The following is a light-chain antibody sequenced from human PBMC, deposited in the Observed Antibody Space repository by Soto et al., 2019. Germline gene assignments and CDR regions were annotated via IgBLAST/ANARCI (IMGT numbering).Light chain of an antibody. CDR2: AAS. V-gene: IGKV1-39*01. CDR3: QQRYSTPRT. CDR1: QSISTY. Sequence: DIQMTQSPSSLSASVGDRVTITCRASQSISTYLNWYQQKVGKAPKLLIYAASSLQRGVPSRFSGSGSGTDFTLNISSLQPEDFATYSRQQRYSTPRTFGQGTKLEIK. J-gene: IGKJ2*02.